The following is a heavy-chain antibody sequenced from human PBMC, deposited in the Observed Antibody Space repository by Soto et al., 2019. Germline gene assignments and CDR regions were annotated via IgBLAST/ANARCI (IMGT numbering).Heavy chain of an antibody. Sequence: PGGSLRLSCAASGFTFSSYAMHWVRQAPGKGLEWVAVISYDGSNKYYADSVKGRFTISRDNSKNTLYLQMNSLRAEDTAVYYCARDDIVVVVAARGQVGVPKRVPSLHGMDVWGQGTMVTVSS. V-gene: IGHV3-30-3*01. CDR2: ISYDGSNK. CDR3: ARDDIVVVVAARGQVGVPKRVPSLHGMDV. D-gene: IGHD2-15*01. CDR1: GFTFSSYA. J-gene: IGHJ6*02.